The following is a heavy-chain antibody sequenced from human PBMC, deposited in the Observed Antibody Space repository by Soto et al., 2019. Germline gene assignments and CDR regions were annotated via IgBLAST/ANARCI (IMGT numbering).Heavy chain of an antibody. CDR3: ARGIAKGQLDP. D-gene: IGHD2-15*01. V-gene: IGHV1-3*01. CDR2: INPDNGNT. CDR1: GYTCTRYT. J-gene: IGHJ5*02. Sequence: ASVKVSCKASGYTCTRYTMNWVRQAPGQRLEWMGWINPDNGNTKSSQKFQDRVIITRDTSASTAYMDLSSLRSEDTAVYYCARGIAKGQLDPWGQGTLVTVSS.